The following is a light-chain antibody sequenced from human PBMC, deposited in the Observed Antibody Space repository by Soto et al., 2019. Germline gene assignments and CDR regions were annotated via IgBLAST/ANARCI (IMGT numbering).Light chain of an antibody. CDR2: KAS. V-gene: IGKV1-5*03. CDR1: QSISSW. Sequence: DIPTTQSPATLSASVGDRVTIPCRASQSISSWLAWYQQKPGKAPKLLIYKASSLESGVPSRFSGSGSGTEFTLTISSLQPDDFATYYCQQYNSYPLTFGGGTKVDIK. CDR3: QQYNSYPLT. J-gene: IGKJ4*01.